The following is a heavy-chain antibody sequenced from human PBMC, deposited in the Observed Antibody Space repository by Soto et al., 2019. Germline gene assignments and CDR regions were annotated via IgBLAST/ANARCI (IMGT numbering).Heavy chain of an antibody. CDR3: AVTYYYDSSGYSYFDY. D-gene: IGHD3-22*01. J-gene: IGHJ4*02. Sequence: SQTLSLTCAISGDSVSSNSAAWNWIRQSPSRGLEWLGRTYYKSKWYNDYAVSVKSRITINPDTSKNQFSLQLNSVTPEDTAVYYCAVTYYYDSSGYSYFDYWGQGTLVTVSS. CDR2: TYYKSKWYN. CDR1: GDSVSSNSAA. V-gene: IGHV6-1*01.